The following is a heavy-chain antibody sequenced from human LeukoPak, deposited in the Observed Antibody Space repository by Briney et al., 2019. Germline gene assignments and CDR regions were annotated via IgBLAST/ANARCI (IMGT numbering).Heavy chain of an antibody. CDR2: IYYSGST. V-gene: IGHV4-61*01. J-gene: IGHJ2*01. CDR3: ARVFVVPAAIWYFDL. Sequence: PSETLSLTCTVPGGSVSSGSYYWSWIRQPPGTGLEWIGYIYYSGSTNYNPSLKSRVTISVDTSKNQFSLKLSSVTAADTAVYYCARVFVVPAAIWYFDLWGRGTLVTVSS. CDR1: GGSVSSGSYY. D-gene: IGHD2-2*01.